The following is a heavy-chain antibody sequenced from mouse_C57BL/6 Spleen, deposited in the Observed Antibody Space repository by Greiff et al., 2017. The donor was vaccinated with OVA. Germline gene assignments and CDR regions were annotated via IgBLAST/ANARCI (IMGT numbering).Heavy chain of an antibody. Sequence: EVMLVESGGGLVKPGGSLKLSCAASGFTFSSYAMSWVRQTPEKRLEWVAYISSGGDYIYYADTVKGRFTISRDNARNTLYLQMSSLKSEDTAMYYCTRDHDYDSWFAYWGQGTLVTVSA. CDR1: GFTFSSYA. CDR2: ISSGGDYI. D-gene: IGHD2-4*01. CDR3: TRDHDYDSWFAY. V-gene: IGHV5-9-1*02. J-gene: IGHJ3*01.